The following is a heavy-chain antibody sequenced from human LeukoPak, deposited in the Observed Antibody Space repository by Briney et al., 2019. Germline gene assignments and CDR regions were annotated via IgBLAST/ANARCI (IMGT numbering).Heavy chain of an antibody. J-gene: IGHJ6*03. CDR3: ARGKRLSLYYYYYMDV. Sequence: SETLSLTCAVYGGSFSGYYWSWIRQPPGKGLEWIGEINHSGSTNYNPSLKSRVTISVDTSKNQFSLKLSSVTAADTAVYYCARGKRLSLYYYYYMDVWGKGTRVPVSS. V-gene: IGHV4-34*01. CDR2: INHSGST. CDR1: GGSFSGYY. D-gene: IGHD6-25*01.